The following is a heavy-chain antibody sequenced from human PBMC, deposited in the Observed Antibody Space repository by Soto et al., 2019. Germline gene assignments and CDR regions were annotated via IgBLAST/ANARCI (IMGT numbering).Heavy chain of an antibody. J-gene: IGHJ6*02. CDR3: ARSEDYDSGVYSRPSYYNYYGMDV. CDR2: IYPGDSDT. D-gene: IGHD3-22*01. Sequence: GESLKISCKGSGYSFTSYWIGWVRQMPGKGLEWMGIIYPGDSDTRYSPSFQGQVTISADKSISTAYLQWSSLKASDTAMYYCARSEDYDSGVYSRPSYYNYYGMDVGAQGTTVTVPS. CDR1: GYSFTSYW. V-gene: IGHV5-51*01.